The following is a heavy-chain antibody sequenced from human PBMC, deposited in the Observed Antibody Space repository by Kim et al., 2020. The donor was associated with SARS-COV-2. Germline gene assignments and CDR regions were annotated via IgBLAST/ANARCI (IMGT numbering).Heavy chain of an antibody. D-gene: IGHD4-17*01. J-gene: IGHJ4*02. CDR1: GFTFINYA. V-gene: IGHV3-23*01. CDR3: AREDYNDYQWGVLDY. CDR2: ISGSGTNT. Sequence: GGSLRLSCAASGFTFINYAMGWVRQAPGKGLEWVSGISGSGTNTFYPDSVKGRFTITRDNSQNTLYLQMKRVTAEDTAVYYCAREDYNDYQWGVLDYWGQGTLVTVSS.